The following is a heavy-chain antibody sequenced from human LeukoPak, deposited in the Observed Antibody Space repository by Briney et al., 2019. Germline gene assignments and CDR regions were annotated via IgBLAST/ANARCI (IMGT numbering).Heavy chain of an antibody. Sequence: GGSLRLSCAASGFTFSSYSMNWVRQAPGRGLEWVSSISSSSSYIYYADSVKGRFTISRDNSKNTLYLQMNSLRAEDTAVYYCARDSRTIFGPGGHFDYWGQGTLVTVSS. CDR3: ARDSRTIFGPGGHFDY. J-gene: IGHJ4*02. D-gene: IGHD3-3*01. V-gene: IGHV3-21*04. CDR2: ISSSSSYI. CDR1: GFTFSSYS.